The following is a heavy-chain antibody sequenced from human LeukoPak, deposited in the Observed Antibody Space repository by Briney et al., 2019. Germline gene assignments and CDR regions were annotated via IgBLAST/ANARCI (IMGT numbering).Heavy chain of an antibody. CDR2: INSDGSST. V-gene: IGHV3-74*01. CDR1: GFTFSSYW. Sequence: GRSLRLSCAASGFTFSSYWMHWVRQAPGKGLVWVSRINSDGSSTSYADSVKGRFTISRDNAKNTLYLQMNSLRAEDTAVYYCARDQLYCSGGYCYKDYWGQGTLVTVSS. CDR3: ARDQLYCSGGYCYKDY. J-gene: IGHJ4*02. D-gene: IGHD2-15*01.